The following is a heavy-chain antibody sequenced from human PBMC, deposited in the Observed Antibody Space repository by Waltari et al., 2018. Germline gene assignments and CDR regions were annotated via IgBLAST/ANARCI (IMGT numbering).Heavy chain of an antibody. J-gene: IGHJ4*02. D-gene: IGHD3-3*01. V-gene: IGHV4-39*01. CDR3: ASYDIWNGYYLDW. CDR2: IYYRGTT. Sequence: QLQLQESGPGLVNPSETLSLTCTVSGDSINRDNYSLAWIRRPPGKGLEWIGSIYYRGTTYYSPSLNSRVTISIDTSRKQFSLKLTSVTAADTATYYCASYDIWNGYYLDWWGQGTLVTVSS. CDR1: GDSINRDNYS.